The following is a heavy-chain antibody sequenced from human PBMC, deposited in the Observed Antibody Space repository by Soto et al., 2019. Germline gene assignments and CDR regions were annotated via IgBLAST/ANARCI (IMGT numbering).Heavy chain of an antibody. Sequence: SETLSLTCAVSGGSISSGGYSWSLIRQPPGKGLEWIGYIYHSGSTYYNPSLKSRVTISVDRSKNQFSLKLNSVTAADTATYYCARGCISHWAYFYYVLDWYTGPTVTVPS. D-gene: IGHD1-20*01. V-gene: IGHV4-30-2*01. CDR1: GGSISSGGYS. J-gene: IGHJ6*03. CDR2: IYHSGST. CDR3: ARGCISHWAYFYYVLD.